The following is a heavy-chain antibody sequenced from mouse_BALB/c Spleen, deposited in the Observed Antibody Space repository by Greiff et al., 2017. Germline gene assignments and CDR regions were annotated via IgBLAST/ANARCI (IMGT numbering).Heavy chain of an antibody. CDR3: ARRTMITTFDY. D-gene: IGHD2-4*01. V-gene: IGHV3-2*02. CDR2: ISYSGST. CDR1: GYSITSDYA. J-gene: IGHJ2*01. Sequence: DVKLQESGPGLVKPSQSLSLTCTVTGYSITSDYAWNWIRQVPGNQLEWMGYISYSGSTSYNPSLKSRISITRDTSKNQFFLQLNSVTTEDTATYYCARRTMITTFDYWGQGTTLTVSS.